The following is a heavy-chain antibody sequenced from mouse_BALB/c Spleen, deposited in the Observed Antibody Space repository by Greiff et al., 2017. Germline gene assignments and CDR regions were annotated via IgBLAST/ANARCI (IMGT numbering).Heavy chain of an antibody. Sequence: VQLQQSGPGLVQPSQRLSITCTVSGFSFTSYGVHWVSQSPGKGLEWLGVICSGGSTDYYAALISSMSISKKNSKSQVFFKRNSLQANDTASYYCARNDYDAFDYWGQGTTLTVSA. CDR1: GFSFTSYG. J-gene: IGHJ2*01. CDR3: ARNDYDAFDY. V-gene: IGHV2-2*02. D-gene: IGHD2-4*01. CDR2: ICSGGST.